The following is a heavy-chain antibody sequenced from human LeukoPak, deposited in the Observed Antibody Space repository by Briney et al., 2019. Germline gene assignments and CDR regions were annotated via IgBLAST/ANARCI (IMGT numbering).Heavy chain of an antibody. J-gene: IGHJ4*02. CDR3: ARYRGSGSHDY. D-gene: IGHD3-10*01. CDR1: GGSISSYY. V-gene: IGHV4-4*07. Sequence: SETLSLTCTDPGGSISSYYWNWIRQPAGKGLEWIGRIYTSGSTNYNPSLKSRLTISVDRSRNQFSLKLSSATAADTAVYYCARYRGSGSHDYWGQGTLVTVSS. CDR2: IYTSGST.